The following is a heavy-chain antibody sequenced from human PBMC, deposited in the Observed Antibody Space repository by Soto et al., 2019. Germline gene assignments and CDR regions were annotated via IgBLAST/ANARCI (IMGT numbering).Heavy chain of an antibody. J-gene: IGHJ3*02. V-gene: IGHV1-24*01. CDR3: ATPTGRYYDSSGYYGPAAFDI. Sequence: ASVKVSCKVSGYTLTELSMHWVRQAPGKGLKWMGGFDPEDGETIYAQKFQGRVTMTEDTSTDTAYMELSSLRSEDTAVYYCATPTGRYYDSSGYYGPAAFDIWGQGTMVTV. D-gene: IGHD3-22*01. CDR2: FDPEDGET. CDR1: GYTLTELS.